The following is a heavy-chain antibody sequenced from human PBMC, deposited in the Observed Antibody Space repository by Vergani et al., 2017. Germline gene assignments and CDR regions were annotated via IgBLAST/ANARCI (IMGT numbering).Heavy chain of an antibody. D-gene: IGHD1-26*01. CDR1: SFKLGDYG. CDR2: IRYDGSNP. Sequence: QVQLVESGGGVVQPGRSLRLSCTPSSFKLGDYGMHWVRQAPGRGLEWVAFIRYDGSNPQYIDSVKGRFTISRDNSKDTLFLQMNGLRPEDTGTYFCAKKGGSLYYYGVDVWGQGTTITVSS. V-gene: IGHV3-30*02. CDR3: AKKGGSLYYYGVDV. J-gene: IGHJ6*02.